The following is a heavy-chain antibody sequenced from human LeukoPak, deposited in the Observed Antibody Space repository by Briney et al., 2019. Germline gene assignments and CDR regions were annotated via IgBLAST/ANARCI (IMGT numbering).Heavy chain of an antibody. J-gene: IGHJ6*02. CDR3: ARLIVSRNGMDV. D-gene: IGHD2/OR15-2a*01. Sequence: PGGSLRLSCAASGFTFSSYNMNWVRQAPGKGLEWVSFISYSSSAIYYADSVKGRFTISRDNAKSSLYLQMNSLRDEDTAVYYCARLIVSRNGMDVWGQGTTVTVFS. CDR1: GFTFSSYN. CDR2: ISYSSSAI. V-gene: IGHV3-48*02.